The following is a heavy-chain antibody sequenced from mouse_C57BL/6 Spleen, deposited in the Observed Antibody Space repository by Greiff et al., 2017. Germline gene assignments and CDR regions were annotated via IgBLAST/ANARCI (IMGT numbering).Heavy chain of an antibody. CDR2: ISSGGDYI. Sequence: EVQLVESGEGLVKPGGSLKLSCAASGFTFSSYAMSWVRQTPEKRLEWVAYISSGGDYIYYADTVKGRFTISRDNARNTLYLQMSSLKSEDTAMYYCTRDRAYSNYVGFDYWGQGTTLTVSS. V-gene: IGHV5-9-1*02. CDR1: GFTFSSYA. CDR3: TRDRAYSNYVGFDY. J-gene: IGHJ2*01. D-gene: IGHD2-5*01.